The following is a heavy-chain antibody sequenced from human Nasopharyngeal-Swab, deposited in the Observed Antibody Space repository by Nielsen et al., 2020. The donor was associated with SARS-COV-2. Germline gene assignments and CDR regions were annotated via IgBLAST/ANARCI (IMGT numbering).Heavy chain of an antibody. V-gene: IGHV1-46*01. D-gene: IGHD5-18*01. Sequence: WVRQAPGQGLEWVGIINPSGGSTSYAQKFQGRVTMTRDTSTSTVYMELSSLRSEDTAVYYCAREWIQLWPDAFDIWGQGTMVTVSS. J-gene: IGHJ3*02. CDR3: AREWIQLWPDAFDI. CDR2: INPSGGST.